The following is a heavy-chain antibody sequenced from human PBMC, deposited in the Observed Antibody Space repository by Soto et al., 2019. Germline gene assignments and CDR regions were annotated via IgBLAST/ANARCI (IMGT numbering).Heavy chain of an antibody. Sequence: EVQLVESGGGLVKPGGSLRLSCAASGFTFSSYSMNWVRQAPGKGLEWVSSISSSSSYIYYADSVKGRFTISRDNAKNSLYLQMNSLRAEDTAVYYCARDRVGATGFDYWGQGTLVTVSS. CDR2: ISSSSSYI. CDR1: GFTFSSYS. D-gene: IGHD1-26*01. CDR3: ARDRVGATGFDY. J-gene: IGHJ4*02. V-gene: IGHV3-21*01.